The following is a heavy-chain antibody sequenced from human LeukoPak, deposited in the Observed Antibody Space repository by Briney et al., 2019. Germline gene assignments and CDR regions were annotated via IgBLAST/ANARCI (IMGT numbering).Heavy chain of an antibody. CDR1: GFTFSSYW. CDR3: ERALWSSSWSDGFYFDY. Sequence: GGSLRLSCAASGFTFSSYWMHWVRQAPGKGLVWVSRINSDGSSTSYADSVKGRFTISRDNAKNTLYLQMNSLRAEDTAVYYCERALWSSSWSDGFYFDYWGQGTLVTVSS. J-gene: IGHJ4*02. V-gene: IGHV3-74*01. CDR2: INSDGSST. D-gene: IGHD6-13*01.